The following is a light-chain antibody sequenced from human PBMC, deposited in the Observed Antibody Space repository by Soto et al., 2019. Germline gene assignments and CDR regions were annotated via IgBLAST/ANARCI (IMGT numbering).Light chain of an antibody. CDR3: QQYNNWPPAIT. J-gene: IGKJ5*01. Sequence: PGERATLSCRASQSVSNYLAWYQQKPGQAPRLLIYDASNRATGIPARFSGSGSGTEFTLTISSLQSEDFAVYYCQQYNNWPPAITFGQGTRLEI. V-gene: IGKV3D-15*01. CDR1: QSVSNY. CDR2: DAS.